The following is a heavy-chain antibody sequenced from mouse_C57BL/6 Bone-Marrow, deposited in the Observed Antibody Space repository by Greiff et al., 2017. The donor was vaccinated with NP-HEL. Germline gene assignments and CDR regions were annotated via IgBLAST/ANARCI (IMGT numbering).Heavy chain of an antibody. V-gene: IGHV1-81*01. CDR2: IYPRSGNT. Sequence: VKLVESGAELARPGASVKLSCTASGYTFTSYGISWVKQSPGQGLEWIGEIYPRSGNTYYTEKFKGKATLTADKSSSTADMEVRSLTSGDSAVYFCASLPFAYWGQGTLVTVSA. J-gene: IGHJ3*01. CDR1: GYTFTSYG. CDR3: ASLPFAY.